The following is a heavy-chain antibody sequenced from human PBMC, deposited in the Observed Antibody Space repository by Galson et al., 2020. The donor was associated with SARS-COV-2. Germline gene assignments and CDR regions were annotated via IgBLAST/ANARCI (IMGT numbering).Heavy chain of an antibody. D-gene: IGHD6-13*01. Sequence: SLKISCAASGFTFDDYAMHWVRQAPGKGLEWVSGISWNSGSIGYADSVKGRFTISRDNAKNSLYLQMNSLRAEDTALYYCAKGTRYGIAAAGNYYYYGMDVWGQGTTVTVSS. CDR3: AKGTRYGIAAAGNYYYYGMDV. V-gene: IGHV3-9*01. CDR2: ISWNSGSI. J-gene: IGHJ6*02. CDR1: GFTFDDYA.